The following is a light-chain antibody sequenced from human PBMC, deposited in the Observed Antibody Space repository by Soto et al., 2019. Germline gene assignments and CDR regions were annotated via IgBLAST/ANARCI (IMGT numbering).Light chain of an antibody. Sequence: DIQLTQSPSTLSVSVGDRVTITCRASQSISSWLAWYEQKPGKAPKLLIYDASSLESGVPSMFSGSGSGTEFTLTISSLQPDDFATYYCQQYNSYGTFGQGIKVDIK. V-gene: IGKV1-5*01. CDR1: QSISSW. J-gene: IGKJ1*01. CDR2: DAS. CDR3: QQYNSYGT.